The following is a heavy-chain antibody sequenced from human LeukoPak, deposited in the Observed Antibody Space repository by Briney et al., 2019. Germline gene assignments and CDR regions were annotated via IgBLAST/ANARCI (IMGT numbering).Heavy chain of an antibody. CDR2: IKSKTDGGTT. CDR1: GFTFSNAW. Sequence: PGRSLRLSCAASGFTFSNAWMSWVRQAPGKGLEWVGRIKSKTDGGTTDYAAPVKGRFTISRDDSKDTLYLQMNSLKTEDTAVYYCTTPGYSYGWGYYYGMDVWGKGTTVTVSS. J-gene: IGHJ6*04. CDR3: TTPGYSYGWGYYYGMDV. V-gene: IGHV3-15*01. D-gene: IGHD5-18*01.